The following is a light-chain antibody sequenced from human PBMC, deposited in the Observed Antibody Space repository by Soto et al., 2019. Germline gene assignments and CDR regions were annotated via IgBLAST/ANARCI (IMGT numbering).Light chain of an antibody. J-gene: IGKJ1*01. CDR1: QTLSSN. CDR3: QQYNNWPQT. V-gene: IGKV3-15*01. Sequence: EIVMTQSPATLSVSPGERATLSCWVSQTLSSNLAWYQQKPGQAPRLLIYGASTRASGISARFSGSGSGTEFTLTISSLQSEDFAVYYCQQYNNWPQTFGQGTKVEIK. CDR2: GAS.